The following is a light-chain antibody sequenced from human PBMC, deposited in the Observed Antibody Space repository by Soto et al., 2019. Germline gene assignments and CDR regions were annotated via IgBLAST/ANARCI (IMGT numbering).Light chain of an antibody. CDR3: QQRSNWPWT. V-gene: IGKV3-11*01. CDR2: DAS. J-gene: IGKJ1*01. CDR1: QSVSSY. Sequence: EIVLTQSPATLYLSPGERATLSCRASQSVSSYLAWYQQKPGQDPRLLIYDASNRATGIPARFSGSGSGTDFTLTISSLETEDFAVYYCQQRSNWPWTFGQGTKVEIK.